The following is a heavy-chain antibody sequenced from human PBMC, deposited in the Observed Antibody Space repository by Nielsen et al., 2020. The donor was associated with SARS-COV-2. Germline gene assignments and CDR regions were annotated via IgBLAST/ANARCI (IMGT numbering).Heavy chain of an antibody. CDR2: INWNGGGI. CDR1: GFPFDDYA. CDR3: TLLQEHL. J-gene: IGHJ6*01. V-gene: IGHV3-9*01. Sequence: GGSLRLSCAASGFPFDDYAMHWVRQAPGKGLEWVAGINWNGGGIGYGDSVKGRFTISRDNGKNSLYLQMNSLHQGPIGLPPGTLLQEHLWG.